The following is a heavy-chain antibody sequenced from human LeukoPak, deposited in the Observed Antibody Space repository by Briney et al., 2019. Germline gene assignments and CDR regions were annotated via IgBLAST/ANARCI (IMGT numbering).Heavy chain of an antibody. CDR2: IKEDGDEK. Sequence: PGGSLRLSCAASGFSFNTFWMTWVRQAPGKGLEWVANIKEDGDEKNYVDSVKGRFTISRDNAKNSLYLQLNSLRPEDTGVYYCAAYSSSNGREFQYWGQGTLVTVSS. CDR1: GFSFNTFW. J-gene: IGHJ1*01. CDR3: AAYSSSNGREFQY. D-gene: IGHD2-2*01. V-gene: IGHV3-7*01.